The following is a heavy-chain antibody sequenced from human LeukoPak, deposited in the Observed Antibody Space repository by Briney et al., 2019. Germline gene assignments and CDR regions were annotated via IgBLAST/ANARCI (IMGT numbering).Heavy chain of an antibody. D-gene: IGHD2-2*01. J-gene: IGHJ5*02. CDR3: ARDLRFYCSSTSCRRHWYDP. CDR1: GGSFSGYY. Sequence: SETLSLTCAVYGGSFSGYYWSWIRQPPGKGLEWIGEINHSGSTNYNPSLKSRVTISVDTSKNQFSLKLSSVTAADTAVYYCARDLRFYCSSTSCRRHWYDPCGQGTLVTVSS. V-gene: IGHV4-34*01. CDR2: INHSGST.